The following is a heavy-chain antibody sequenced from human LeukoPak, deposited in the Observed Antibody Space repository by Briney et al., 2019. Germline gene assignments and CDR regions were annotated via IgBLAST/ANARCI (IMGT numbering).Heavy chain of an antibody. J-gene: IGHJ3*02. Sequence: GGSLRLSCAASGFTFSSYWMSWVRQAPGKGLEWVANIKQDGSEKDFVDSVKGRFTISRDNAKNSLDLQMNSLRAEDTAIYYCARAGPLEILDFWRAYSHDAFDIWGQGTVVTVSS. CDR2: IKQDGSEK. CDR1: GFTFSSYW. CDR3: ARAGPLEILDFWRAYSHDAFDI. D-gene: IGHD3-3*01. V-gene: IGHV3-7*01.